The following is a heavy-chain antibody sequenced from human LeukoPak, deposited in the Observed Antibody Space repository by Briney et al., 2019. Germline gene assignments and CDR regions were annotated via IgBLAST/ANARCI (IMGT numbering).Heavy chain of an antibody. Sequence: GASVRVSCKASGYTFTSYGISWVRQAPGQGLEWMGWISAYNGNTNYAQKLQGRVTMTTDTSTSTAYMELRSLRSDDTAVYYCARSTFKWGSYYDFWSGSPAGYFDYWGQGTLVTVSS. CDR3: ARSTFKWGSYYDFWSGSPAGYFDY. CDR1: GYTFTSYG. D-gene: IGHD3-3*01. V-gene: IGHV1-18*01. CDR2: ISAYNGNT. J-gene: IGHJ4*02.